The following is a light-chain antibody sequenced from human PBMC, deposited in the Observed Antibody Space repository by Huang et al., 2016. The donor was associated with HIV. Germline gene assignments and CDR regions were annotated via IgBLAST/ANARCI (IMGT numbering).Light chain of an antibody. V-gene: IGKV2-28*01. CDR2: LGS. CDR3: MQALQTPWT. J-gene: IGKJ1*01. CDR1: QSLLHSNGYNY. Sequence: DIVMTQSPLSLPVTPGEPASISCRSSQSLLHSNGYNYLDCYLQKPGQSPQSLIYLGSNRASGVPDRFRCRGSGTDFTLKISRVEAEDVGVYYCMQALQTPWTFGQGTKVEIK.